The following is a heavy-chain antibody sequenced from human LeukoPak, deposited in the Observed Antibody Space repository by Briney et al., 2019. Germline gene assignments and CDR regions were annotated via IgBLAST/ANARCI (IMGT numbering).Heavy chain of an antibody. CDR2: IYYSGST. D-gene: IGHD6-13*01. J-gene: IGHJ4*02. V-gene: IGHV4-39*01. Sequence: PSETLPLLCTVSGGSISNSIDYWGWIRQPPGKGLEWIGTIYYSGSTYYNPSLKSRVTISVDTSKNQFSLKLSSVTAADTAVYYCARSPRVAAAGSRYYFDYWGQGTLVTVSS. CDR1: GGSISNSIDY. CDR3: ARSPRVAAAGSRYYFDY.